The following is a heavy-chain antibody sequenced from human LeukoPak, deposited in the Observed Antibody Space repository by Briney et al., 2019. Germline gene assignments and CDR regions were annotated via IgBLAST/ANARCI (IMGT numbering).Heavy chain of an antibody. D-gene: IGHD1-14*01. Sequence: MASETLSLTCTVSGGSISSSSYYWGWIRQPPGKGLEWIGSIYYSGSTYYNPSLKSRVTISVDTSKNQFSLKLSSATAADTAVYYCARTGPGTKQQNFDYWGQGTLVTVSS. V-gene: IGHV4-39*01. CDR3: ARTGPGTKQQNFDY. J-gene: IGHJ4*02. CDR2: IYYSGST. CDR1: GGSISSSSYY.